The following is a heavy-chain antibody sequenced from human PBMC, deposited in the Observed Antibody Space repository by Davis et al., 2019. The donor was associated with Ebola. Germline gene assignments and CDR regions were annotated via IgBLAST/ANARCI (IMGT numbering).Heavy chain of an antibody. CDR1: GFTVSSNY. CDR2: IHSGGST. V-gene: IGHV3-53*01. CDR3: ARDGYNEYYGMDV. D-gene: IGHD5-24*01. J-gene: IGHJ6*02. Sequence: GESLKISCAASGFTVSSNYMSWVRQAPGKGLEWVSVIHSGGSTYYADSVKGRFTISRDNSKNTLYVQMNSLRAEDTAVYYCARDGYNEYYGMDVWGQGTTVTVSS.